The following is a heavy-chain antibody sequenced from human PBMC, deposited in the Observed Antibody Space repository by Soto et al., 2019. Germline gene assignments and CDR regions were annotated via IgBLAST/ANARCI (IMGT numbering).Heavy chain of an antibody. CDR3: ARGITKVRGDYYMDV. CDR1: GGSISSYY. V-gene: IGHV4-59*01. CDR2: IYYSGST. Sequence: SETLSLTCTVSGGSISSYYWSWIRQPPGKGLEWIGYIYYSGSTNYNPSLKSRVTISVDTSKNQFSLKLSSVTAADTAVYYCARGITKVRGDYYMDVWGKGTTVTVPS. J-gene: IGHJ6*03. D-gene: IGHD3-10*01.